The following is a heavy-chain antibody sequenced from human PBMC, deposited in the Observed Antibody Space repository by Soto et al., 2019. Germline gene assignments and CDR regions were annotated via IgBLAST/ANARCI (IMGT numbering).Heavy chain of an antibody. Sequence: AETLSLTCTVSGGSIISYYCSFIRQPPGKGLEWIGYIYYSGSTNYNPSLKSRVTISVDTSKNQFSLKLSSVTAADTAVYYCARGGSSWYNWFDPWGQGTLVTVSS. V-gene: IGHV4-59*01. D-gene: IGHD6-13*01. CDR3: ARGGSSWYNWFDP. CDR2: IYYSGST. CDR1: GGSIISYY. J-gene: IGHJ5*02.